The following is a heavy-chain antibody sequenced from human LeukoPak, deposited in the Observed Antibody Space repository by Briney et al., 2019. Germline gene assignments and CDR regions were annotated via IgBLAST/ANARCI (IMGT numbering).Heavy chain of an antibody. V-gene: IGHV3-33*01. CDR3: ARDNFVAGRTPLFDY. CDR1: GFTFSSYG. J-gene: IGHJ4*02. Sequence: TGGSLRLSCAASGFTFSSYGMHWVRQAPGKGLEWVAVIWYDGSNKYCADSVKGRFTISRDNSKNTLYLQMNSLRAEDTAVYYCARDNFVAGRTPLFDYWGQGTLVTVSS. CDR2: IWYDGSNK. D-gene: IGHD6-19*01.